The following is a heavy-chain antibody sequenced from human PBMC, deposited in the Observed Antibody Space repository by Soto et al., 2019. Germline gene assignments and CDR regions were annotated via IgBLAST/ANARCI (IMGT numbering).Heavy chain of an antibody. J-gene: IGHJ4*02. D-gene: IGHD5-12*01. CDR3: ARDFSMVIVAPGY. CDR1: GFTFSSYG. V-gene: IGHV3-30*03. CDR2: ISYDGSNK. Sequence: GGSLRLSCAASGFTFSSYGVHWVRQAPGKGLEWVAVISYDGSNKYYADSVKGRFTISRDNSKNTVYLQINALRAEDTAVYYCARDFSMVIVAPGYWGQGTLVTVSS.